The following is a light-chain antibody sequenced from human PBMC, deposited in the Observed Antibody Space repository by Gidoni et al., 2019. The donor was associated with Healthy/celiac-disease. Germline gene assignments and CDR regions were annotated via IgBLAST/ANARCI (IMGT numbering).Light chain of an antibody. V-gene: IGKV1-6*01. CDR1: QGIRSD. Sequence: AIQMTPSPSSLSASVVDRVTITCRASQGIRSDLGWYQQKPGKAPKLLIYAASSLQSGVPSRFSGSGSGTDFTLTISSRQPEDFATYYCIQDYNYPWTFGQGTKVEIK. J-gene: IGKJ1*01. CDR2: AAS. CDR3: IQDYNYPWT.